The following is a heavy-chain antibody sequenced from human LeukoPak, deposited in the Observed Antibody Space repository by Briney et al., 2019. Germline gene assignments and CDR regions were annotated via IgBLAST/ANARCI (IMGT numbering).Heavy chain of an antibody. CDR3: ARESVGGSAPLDY. Sequence: GGSLRLSCAASGFTVSSNYMRWVRQAPGKGLEWVSVIYSGGSTYYADYVKGRLTISRANSKNTLYLQMNSMRDENMTVYYGARESVGGSAPLDYWGQGTLVTVSS. V-gene: IGHV3-66*01. J-gene: IGHJ4*02. CDR2: IYSGGST. D-gene: IGHD2-15*01. CDR1: GFTVSSNY.